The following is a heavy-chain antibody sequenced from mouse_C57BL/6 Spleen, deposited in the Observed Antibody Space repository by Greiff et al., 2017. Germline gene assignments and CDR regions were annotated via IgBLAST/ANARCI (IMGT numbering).Heavy chain of an antibody. J-gene: IGHJ3*01. CDR1: GFNIKDDY. CDR2: IDPENGDT. V-gene: IGHV14-4*01. CDR3: TTYYGYDRSWLAY. Sequence: VQLQQSGAELVRPGASVKLSCTASGFNIKDDYMHWVKQRPEQGLEWIGWIDPENGDTAYASKFQGKATITADTSSNTAYLQLSSLTSEDTAVYYCTTYYGYDRSWLAYWGQGTLVTVSA. D-gene: IGHD2-2*01.